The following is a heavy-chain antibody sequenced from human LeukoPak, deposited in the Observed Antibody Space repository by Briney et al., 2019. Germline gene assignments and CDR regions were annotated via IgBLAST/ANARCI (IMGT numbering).Heavy chain of an antibody. CDR2: ISYGGSDS. Sequence: RSPRLSCVASGFTFSNYAMHWVRQAPGKGLEWVAVISYGGSDSYYADSVKGRFTISRDNSKNTLYLQMNSLRTEDTAVYYCAKLIDGHASGDYWGQGTLVTVSS. V-gene: IGHV3-30*18. CDR1: GFTFSNYA. CDR3: AKLIDGHASGDY. J-gene: IGHJ4*02. D-gene: IGHD3-10*01.